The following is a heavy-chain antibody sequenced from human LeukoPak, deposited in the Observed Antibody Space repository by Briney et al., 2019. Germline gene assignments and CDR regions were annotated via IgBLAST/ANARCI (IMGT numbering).Heavy chain of an antibody. CDR3: ARQRADYYYYYMDV. CDR2: IYFSGST. Sequence: SETLSLTCIVSGGSISGTNSYWAWIRQPAGKGLEWIGSIYFSGSTFYKSSLESRLNMSVDMSKNQFSLKVRSVTAADTAVYYCARQRADYYYYYMDVWGKGTTVTVSS. J-gene: IGHJ6*03. V-gene: IGHV4-39*01. CDR1: GGSISGTNSY.